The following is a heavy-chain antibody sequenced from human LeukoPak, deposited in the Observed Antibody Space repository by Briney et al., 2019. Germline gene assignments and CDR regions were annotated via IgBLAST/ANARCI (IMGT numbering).Heavy chain of an antibody. J-gene: IGHJ4*02. CDR1: GFTFSSYA. Sequence: PGGSLRLSCAASGFTFSSYAMSWARKAPGKGLEWVSAISGSGGSTYYADSVKGRFTISRDNSKNTLYLQMNSLRAEDTAVYYCAKGKYSSGWFTTYYFDYWGQGTLVTVSS. CDR3: AKGKYSSGWFTTYYFDY. CDR2: ISGSGGST. V-gene: IGHV3-23*01. D-gene: IGHD6-19*01.